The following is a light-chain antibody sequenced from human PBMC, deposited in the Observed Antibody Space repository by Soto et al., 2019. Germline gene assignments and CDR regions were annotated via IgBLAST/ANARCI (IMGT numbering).Light chain of an antibody. CDR3: QQRSNWPLT. CDR1: QSVSSY. Sequence: IVLTPSPATLSLSPGERATLSCRASQSVSSYLAWYQQKPGQAPRLLIYDASNRATGIPARFSGSGSGTDFTLTISSLEPEDFAVYYCQQRSNWPLTFGGGTKVELK. J-gene: IGKJ4*01. CDR2: DAS. V-gene: IGKV3-11*01.